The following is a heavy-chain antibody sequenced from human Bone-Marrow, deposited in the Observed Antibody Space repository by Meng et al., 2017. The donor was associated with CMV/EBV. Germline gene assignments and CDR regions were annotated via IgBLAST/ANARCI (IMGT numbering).Heavy chain of an antibody. CDR3: AGVKRVLVVSAAIGPYGMDV. J-gene: IGHJ6*01. CDR2: ISYDGKKK. Sequence: GESLKISCGASGFTFSSYGLHWVRQAPGKGLEWVAVISYDGKKKSYADSVKGRITISRDESKNTLPLQMNSLRPEDTAMYYCAGVKRVLVVSAAIGPYGMDVWGQGTTVTVYS. D-gene: IGHD2-2*01. V-gene: IGHV3-30*04. CDR1: GFTFSSYG.